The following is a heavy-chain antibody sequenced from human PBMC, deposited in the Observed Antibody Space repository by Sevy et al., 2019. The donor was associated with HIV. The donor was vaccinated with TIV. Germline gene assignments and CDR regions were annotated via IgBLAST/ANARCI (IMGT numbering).Heavy chain of an antibody. CDR2: ISPYNGKT. Sequence: ASVKVSCKASGYTLTRYGMSWVRQAPGQGLEWMGWISPYNGKTNYAQKLQGRVTMTTDTSTSTAYMEVRSLRSDDTAVYYCARGYNWNINFDYWGQGALVTVSS. D-gene: IGHD1-1*01. CDR3: ARGYNWNINFDY. CDR1: GYTLTRYG. V-gene: IGHV1-18*01. J-gene: IGHJ4*02.